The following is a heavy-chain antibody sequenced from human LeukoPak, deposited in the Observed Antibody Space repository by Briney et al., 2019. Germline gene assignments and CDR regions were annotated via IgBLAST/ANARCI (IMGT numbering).Heavy chain of an antibody. J-gene: IGHJ4*02. CDR1: GFIFSSYG. V-gene: IGHV3-33*01. CDR2: IWYDGSNK. CDR3: ARDENSSGWHPLDY. Sequence: QPGGSLRLSCAASGFIFSSYGMHWVRQAPGKGLEWVAVIWYDGSNKYYADSVKGRFTISRDNSKNTLYLQMNSLRAEDTAVYYCARDENSSGWHPLDYWGQGTLVTVSS. D-gene: IGHD6-19*01.